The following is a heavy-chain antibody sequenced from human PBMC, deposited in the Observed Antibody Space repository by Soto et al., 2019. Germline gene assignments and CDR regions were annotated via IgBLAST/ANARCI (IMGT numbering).Heavy chain of an antibody. J-gene: IGHJ3*02. V-gene: IGHV3-23*01. CDR3: APHVHCSGGSCHYDAFDI. CDR1: GFIFGNYM. Sequence: EVQLLESGGGLVQPGESLRLSCAFSGFIFGNYMMTWVRQAPGKGMEWVSTIRDGGESTYYADSVQGRFTISSDNSKNTFYLQMDSLGVEDTAVYYCAPHVHCSGGSCHYDAFDIRGQGTMVTVSS. D-gene: IGHD2-15*01. CDR2: IRDGGEST.